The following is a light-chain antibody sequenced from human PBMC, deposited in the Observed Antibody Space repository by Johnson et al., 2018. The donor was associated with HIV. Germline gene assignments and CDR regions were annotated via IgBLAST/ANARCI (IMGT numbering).Light chain of an antibody. CDR3: GTWDSSLIIFV. V-gene: IGLV1-51*02. J-gene: IGLJ1*01. CDR2: END. CDR1: SSNIGNNY. Sequence: LTQPPSVSAAPGQKVTISCSGSSSNIGNNYVSWYQQLPGTAPKLLIYENDKRPSGIRDRFSGSKSGTAATLAITGLQTGDQADYYCGTWDSSLIIFVFGTGTKVTVL.